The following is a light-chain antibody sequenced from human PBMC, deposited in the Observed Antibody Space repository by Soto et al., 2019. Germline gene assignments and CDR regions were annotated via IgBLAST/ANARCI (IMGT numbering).Light chain of an antibody. Sequence: EIVLTQSPATLSLSPGERATLTCRASQSLTNYLAWYQQKPGQAPRLLIYGASSRAIGIPDRFSGSGSGTDFTLTISRLEPEDFAVYYCQQYGSSLTFGGGTKVDI. CDR1: QSLTNY. CDR3: QQYGSSLT. V-gene: IGKV3-20*01. CDR2: GAS. J-gene: IGKJ4*01.